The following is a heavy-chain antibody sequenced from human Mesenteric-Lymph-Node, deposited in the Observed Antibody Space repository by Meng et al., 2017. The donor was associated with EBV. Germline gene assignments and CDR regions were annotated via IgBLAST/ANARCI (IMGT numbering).Heavy chain of an antibody. J-gene: IGHJ4*02. CDR3: ARDLGMITFGGASDY. Sequence: QGQLVQSGAEVTKPGASVKVSCKASGYTFTNYGIIWVRQAPGQGLEWMGWISAYNGNTNYAQKLQGRVTMTTDTSRSTAYMELRSLRSDDTALYYCARDLGMITFGGASDYWGQGTLVTVSS. CDR2: ISAYNGNT. D-gene: IGHD3-16*01. V-gene: IGHV1-18*01. CDR1: GYTFTNYG.